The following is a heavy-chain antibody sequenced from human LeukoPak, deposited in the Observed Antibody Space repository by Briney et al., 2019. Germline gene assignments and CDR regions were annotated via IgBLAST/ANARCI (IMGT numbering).Heavy chain of an antibody. CDR3: AREGAVAASDY. V-gene: IGHV3-64*01. CDR1: GFTFSSYA. D-gene: IGHD6-19*01. CDR2: ISSNGGST. Sequence: GGSLRLSCAASGFTFSSYAMHWVRQAPGKGLEYVSAISSNGGSTYYANSVKGRFTISRDNSKNTLYLQMGSLRAEDMAVYYCAREGAVAASDYWGQGTLVTVSS. J-gene: IGHJ4*02.